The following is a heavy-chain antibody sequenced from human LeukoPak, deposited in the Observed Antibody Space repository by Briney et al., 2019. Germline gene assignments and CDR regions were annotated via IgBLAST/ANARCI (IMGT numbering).Heavy chain of an antibody. CDR1: GFTFSDHY. V-gene: IGHV3-11*03. Sequence: GGSLRLSCAASGFTFSDHYMSWIRQAPGKGLEWVSYIGSSRSYTNYADSVKGRFTISRDNAKEPLYLQMNSLRAEDTAVYYCARSGGLYYDATGYYFAYWGQGTLVTVPS. CDR3: ARSGGLYYDATGYYFAY. D-gene: IGHD3-22*01. CDR2: IGSSRSYT. J-gene: IGHJ4*02.